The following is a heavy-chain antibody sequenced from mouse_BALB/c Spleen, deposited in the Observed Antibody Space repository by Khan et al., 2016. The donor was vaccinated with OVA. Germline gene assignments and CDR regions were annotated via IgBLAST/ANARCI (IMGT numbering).Heavy chain of an antibody. J-gene: IGHJ1*01. Sequence: EVQLVQSGPGLVKPSQSLTLTCTATGYSITSDYVWYWIRQLPGSKVEWMGNIHYSGSTSYNPTLKSRISITRDTSTSPASLQMNTVTTEDTATYYCARRGVWGAGTTVTVSS. CDR1: GYSITSDYV. CDR2: IHYSGST. V-gene: IGHV3-2*02. CDR3: ARRGV.